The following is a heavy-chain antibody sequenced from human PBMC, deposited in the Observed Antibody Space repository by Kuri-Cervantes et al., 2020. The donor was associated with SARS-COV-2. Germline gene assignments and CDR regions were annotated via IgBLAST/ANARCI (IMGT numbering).Heavy chain of an antibody. CDR3: ARRYSGYEFDY. D-gene: IGHD5-12*01. Sequence: ASVKVSCKASGYSFSTYDINRVRQAAGQGLEWMGWLNPDTGNTGNAKKFQGRVTMTTDTSINTAYMEVSSLRSEDTAVYYCARRYSGYEFDYWGQGTLVTVSS. CDR1: GYSFSTYD. J-gene: IGHJ4*02. V-gene: IGHV1-8*02. CDR2: LNPDTGNT.